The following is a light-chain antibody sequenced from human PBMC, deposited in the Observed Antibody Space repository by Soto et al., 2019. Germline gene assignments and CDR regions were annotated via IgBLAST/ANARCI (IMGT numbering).Light chain of an antibody. Sequence: DIQMTQSPSSLSASIGDRVTITCQASQDISKYLSWHQQKPGKAPKLLIHAASNLETGVPSRFSGSGSGTDFAFTISSLQPEDIATYYCQQYDNLPYTFGQGTRLDIK. CDR1: QDISKY. CDR3: QQYDNLPYT. J-gene: IGKJ2*01. CDR2: AAS. V-gene: IGKV1-33*01.